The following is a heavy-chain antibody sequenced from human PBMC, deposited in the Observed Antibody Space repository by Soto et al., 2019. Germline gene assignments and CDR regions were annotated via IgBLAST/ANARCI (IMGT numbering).Heavy chain of an antibody. CDR1: GFTFSSYW. J-gene: IGHJ4*02. Sequence: EVQMVESGGGLVQPGGSLRLSCAASGFTFSSYWMSWVRQAPGKGLEWVANIKQEGSQKYYVDSVKGRFTISRDNAKNSLYLQVNSLRAEDTAVYYCARPIGYCSGGSCYPFDCWGQGTLVTVSS. CDR3: ARPIGYCSGGSCYPFDC. CDR2: IKQEGSQK. D-gene: IGHD2-15*01. V-gene: IGHV3-7*01.